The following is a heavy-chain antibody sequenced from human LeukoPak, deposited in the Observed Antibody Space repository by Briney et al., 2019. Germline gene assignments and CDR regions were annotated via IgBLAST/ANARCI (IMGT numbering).Heavy chain of an antibody. CDR3: ASYEYSSSWVNYFDY. V-gene: IGHV4-38-2*01. CDR1: GYSISSGYY. D-gene: IGHD6-6*01. CDR2: IYHSGST. J-gene: IGHJ4*02. Sequence: SETLSLTCAVSGYSISSGYYWGWIRQPPGKGLEWIGSIYHSGSTYYNPSLKSRVTTSVDTSKNQVSLKLSSVTAADTAVYYCASYEYSSSWVNYFDYWGQGTLVTVSS.